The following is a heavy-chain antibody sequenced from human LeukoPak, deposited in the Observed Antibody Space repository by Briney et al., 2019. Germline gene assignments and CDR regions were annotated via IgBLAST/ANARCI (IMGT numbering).Heavy chain of an antibody. CDR3: ARVRITGTGRVWFDP. V-gene: IGHV4-59*01. D-gene: IGHD1-7*01. Sequence: SETLSLTCTVSGGSISSYYWSWIRQPPGKGLEWIGYIYYSGSTNYNPSLKSRVSISLVTSTNQVSLKLSSVTAADTAVYYCARVRITGTGRVWFDPWGQGTLVTVSS. CDR2: IYYSGST. J-gene: IGHJ5*02. CDR1: GGSISSYY.